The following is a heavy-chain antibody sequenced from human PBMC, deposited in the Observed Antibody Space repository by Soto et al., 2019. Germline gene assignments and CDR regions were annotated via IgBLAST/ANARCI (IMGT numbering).Heavy chain of an antibody. D-gene: IGHD3-10*01. CDR2: ITRSGGSA. V-gene: IGHV3-23*01. J-gene: IGHJ4*02. Sequence: GGSLRLSCAASGFTFSSYAMDWVRQSPGRGLEWVSAITRSGGSAYYADSVKGRFTISRDNSKNTVSLQMNSLRAEDTAVYYCAKGAYGSGRENYYFDYWGQGALVTVSS. CDR1: GFTFSSYA. CDR3: AKGAYGSGRENYYFDY.